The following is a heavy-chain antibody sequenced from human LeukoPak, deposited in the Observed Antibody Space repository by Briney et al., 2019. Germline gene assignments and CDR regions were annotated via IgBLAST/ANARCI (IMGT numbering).Heavy chain of an antibody. D-gene: IGHD2/OR15-2a*01. V-gene: IGHV4-59*08. J-gene: IGHJ4*02. CDR1: GGSISSYY. CDR2: ISDIGSI. Sequence: PSETLSLTCTVSGGSISSYYWSWIRQPPGKGLEWIAYISDIGSINYNPSLKSRVTISLDTSKNQFSLKLSSVTAADAAVYYCAGHHPRNTVDFWGQGTLVTVSS. CDR3: AGHHPRNTVDF.